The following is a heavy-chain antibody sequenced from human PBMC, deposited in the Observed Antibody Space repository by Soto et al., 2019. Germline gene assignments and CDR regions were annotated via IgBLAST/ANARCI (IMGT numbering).Heavy chain of an antibody. CDR3: ARGGGSTFNWFDP. Sequence: QLQLQESGPGLVKPSETLSLTCTVSGGSISSFNYFWGWIRQPPGKGLEWIGSLYYSGNTYYNPSLQSRVPISVDTPKKQCTLTLRSVTAADTAVYYCARGGGSTFNWFDPWGQGTLVTVSP. D-gene: IGHD2-15*01. J-gene: IGHJ5*02. CDR2: LYYSGNT. CDR1: GGSISSFNYF. V-gene: IGHV4-39*01.